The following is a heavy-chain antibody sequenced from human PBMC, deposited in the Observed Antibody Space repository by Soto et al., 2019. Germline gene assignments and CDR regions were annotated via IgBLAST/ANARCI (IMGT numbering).Heavy chain of an antibody. J-gene: IGHJ3*02. CDR1: GYTFTSYG. CDR2: ISAFNGNT. CDR3: ARDIVGATTAFDI. Sequence: ASVKVSCQASGYTFTSYGISGVRQAPGQGLEWMGWISAFNGNTNYAQKLQGRVTMTPATSTSTANMELRSLRADDTAVDYCARDIVGATTAFDIWGQGTMVTVSS. V-gene: IGHV1-18*01. D-gene: IGHD1-26*01.